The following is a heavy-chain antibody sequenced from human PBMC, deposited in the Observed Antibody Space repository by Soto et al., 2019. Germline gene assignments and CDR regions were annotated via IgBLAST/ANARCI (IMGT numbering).Heavy chain of an antibody. CDR1: GYTFTNYG. V-gene: IGHV1-18*04. J-gene: IGHJ6*02. CDR3: ARDREYYYDSSGNYYYQYGMDV. CDR2: ISGYNGNT. D-gene: IGHD3-22*01. Sequence: QVQLVESGAEVKKPGASVKVSCKASGYTFTNYGISWVRQAPGQGLEWMGWISGYNGNTKYAQKFQGRVTMTTYTPTNTAYMEPRSLRSDDTAVYYCARDREYYYDSSGNYYYQYGMDVWGQGTTVTVS.